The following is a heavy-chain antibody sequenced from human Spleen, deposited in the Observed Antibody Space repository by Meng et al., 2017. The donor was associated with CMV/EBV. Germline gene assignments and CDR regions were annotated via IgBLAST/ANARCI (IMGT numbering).Heavy chain of an antibody. CDR3: ASTPAREPRGPDF. Sequence: ASVKVSCKASGSTFTAYYMHWVRQAPGQGLEWMGWINPNTGGTNYAQKFQGRVTMTRDTSISTTYMQLSGLGSDDTAVYYCASTPAREPRGPDFWGQGTLVTVSS. CDR1: GSTFTAYY. CDR2: INPNTGGT. V-gene: IGHV1-2*02. J-gene: IGHJ4*02. D-gene: IGHD1-14*01.